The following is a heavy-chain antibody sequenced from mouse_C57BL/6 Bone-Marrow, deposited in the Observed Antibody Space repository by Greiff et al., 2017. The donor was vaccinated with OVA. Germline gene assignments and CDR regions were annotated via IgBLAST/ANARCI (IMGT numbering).Heavy chain of an antibody. Sequence: QVQLQQPGAELVRTGSSVKLSCKASGYTFTSYWMHWVKQRPIQGLEWIGNIDPSDSETHYNQKFKDKATLTVDKSSSTAYMQLSSLTSEDSAVYYCARESTVVAKGSYAMDYWGQGTSVTVSS. D-gene: IGHD1-1*01. J-gene: IGHJ4*01. CDR1: GYTFTSYW. V-gene: IGHV1-52*01. CDR2: IDPSDSET. CDR3: ARESTVVAKGSYAMDY.